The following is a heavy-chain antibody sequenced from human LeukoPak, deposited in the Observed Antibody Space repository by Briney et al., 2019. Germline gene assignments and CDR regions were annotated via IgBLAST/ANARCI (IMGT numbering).Heavy chain of an antibody. CDR3: AKDWQLVGEHFDY. CDR1: GFTFNTYW. Sequence: PGGSLRLSCAASGFTFNTYWMSWVRQAPGKGLEWVANIKKDGSEKYYVDSVKGRFIISRDNAKNTLYLQMNSLRAEDTAVYYCAKDWQLVGEHFDYWGQGTLVTVSS. CDR2: IKKDGSEK. D-gene: IGHD6-6*01. V-gene: IGHV3-7*01. J-gene: IGHJ4*02.